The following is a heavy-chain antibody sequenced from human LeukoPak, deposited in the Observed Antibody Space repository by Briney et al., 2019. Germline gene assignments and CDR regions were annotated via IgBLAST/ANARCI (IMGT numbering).Heavy chain of an antibody. V-gene: IGHV3-21*01. CDR2: ISSSSNYI. CDR1: GFTFSSYS. Sequence: GGSLRLSCAASGFTFSSYSMNWVRQAPGKGLEWVSSISSSSNYIYYADSVKGRFTISRDNAKNSLYLQMNSLRAEDTAVYYCARDWGYYYYYGMDVWGQGTTVTVSS. D-gene: IGHD3-16*01. CDR3: ARDWGYYYYYGMDV. J-gene: IGHJ6*02.